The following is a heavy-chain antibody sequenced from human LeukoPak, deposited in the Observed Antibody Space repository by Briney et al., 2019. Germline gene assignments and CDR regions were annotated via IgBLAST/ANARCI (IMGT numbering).Heavy chain of an antibody. V-gene: IGHV1-46*01. CDR3: AREGPRQPFDY. Sequence: ASVKVSCKASGYTFTSYYMHWVRQAPGQGLEWMGVINPSGGSTSYAQKFQGRVTMTRDTSTSTVYMELSSLRSEDTAVYYCAREGPRQPFDYWGQGTLVTVSS. CDR1: GYTFTSYY. J-gene: IGHJ4*02. D-gene: IGHD2-2*01. CDR2: INPSGGST.